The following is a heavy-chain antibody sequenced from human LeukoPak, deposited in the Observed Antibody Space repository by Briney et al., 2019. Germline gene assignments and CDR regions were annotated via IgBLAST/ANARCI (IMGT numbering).Heavy chain of an antibody. V-gene: IGHV3-66*01. D-gene: IGHD3-10*01. CDR3: ARDTDYYGSGRQGYFDH. J-gene: IGHJ1*01. CDR2: IFSGGET. Sequence: GSLRLSCAVSGFSISDNFMGWVRQTPGKGLEWVSLIFSGGETYSADSVKGRFAISKDNSKNTLHLQMNSLRVEDTAMYYCARDTDYYGSGRQGYFDHWGQGTLVTVSS. CDR1: GFSISDNF.